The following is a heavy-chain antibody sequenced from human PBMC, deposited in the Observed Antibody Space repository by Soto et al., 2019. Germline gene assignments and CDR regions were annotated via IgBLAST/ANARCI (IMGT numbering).Heavy chain of an antibody. V-gene: IGHV4-59*01. CDR1: GAAISDYY. J-gene: IGHJ4*02. Sequence: LSLTCSVSGAAISDYYWSWIRQPPGKGLEWIGYISDSGSTNYNPSLRSRATMSLATSNNQFSLQLTSVTAADTAVYYCARGGDIQLWLAFDYWGQGAPVTVSS. D-gene: IGHD5-18*01. CDR2: ISDSGST. CDR3: ARGGDIQLWLAFDY.